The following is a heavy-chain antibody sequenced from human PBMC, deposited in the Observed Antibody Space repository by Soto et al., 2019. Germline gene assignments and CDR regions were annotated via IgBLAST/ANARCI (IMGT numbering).Heavy chain of an antibody. Sequence: EVQLEESGGGLVQPGGSLKLSCAASGFVFSGSAIHWVRQVSGKGLEWVGRIRSKVHNYATTHAASVEGRFTISRDDSNDTAYLLMHTLKREDTAFYCALPNGSFLGYWGRGTLVTVSS. J-gene: IGHJ4*02. CDR2: IRSKVHNYAT. V-gene: IGHV3-73*02. CDR3: LPNGSFLGY. D-gene: IGHD3-10*01. CDR1: GFVFSGSA.